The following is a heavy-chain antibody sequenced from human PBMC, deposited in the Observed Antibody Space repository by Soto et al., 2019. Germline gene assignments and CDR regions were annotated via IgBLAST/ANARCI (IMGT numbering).Heavy chain of an antibody. V-gene: IGHV1-69*13. CDR1: GGTFSSYA. D-gene: IGHD6-6*01. J-gene: IGHJ4*02. CDR2: IIPIFGTA. CDR3: ASQALGDPLSIAARLFDY. Sequence: SVKVSCKASGGTFSSYAISWVRQAPGQGLEWMGGIIPIFGTANYAQKFQGRVTITADESTSTAYMELSSLRSEDTAVYYCASQALGDPLSIAARLFDYWGQGTLVTVSS.